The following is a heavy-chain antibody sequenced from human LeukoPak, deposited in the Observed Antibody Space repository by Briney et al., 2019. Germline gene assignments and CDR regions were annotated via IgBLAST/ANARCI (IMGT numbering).Heavy chain of an antibody. CDR1: GGTFSSYA. V-gene: IGHV1-18*01. J-gene: IGHJ4*02. CDR3: ARDGYNSFDY. D-gene: IGHD5-24*01. Sequence: ASVKVSCKASGGTFSSYAINWVRQAPGQGLEWMGWIGAYNGNTNYAQNFQGRVTMTTDTSTSTAYMELRSLRSDDTAVYYCARDGYNSFDYWGQGTLVTVSS. CDR2: IGAYNGNT.